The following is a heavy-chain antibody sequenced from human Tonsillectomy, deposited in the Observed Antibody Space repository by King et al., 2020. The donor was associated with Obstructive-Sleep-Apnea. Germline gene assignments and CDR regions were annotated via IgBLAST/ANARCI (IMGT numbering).Heavy chain of an antibody. Sequence: QLVQSGAEVKKPGASVKVSCKASGYTFTGYYMHWVRQAPGPGLEWMGGINPNSGGTNYAQKFQGRVTMTRDTSISTAYMELSRLRSDDTAVYYCARAADSTKLRYVDWSAENWFDPWGQGTLVTVSS. CDR3: ARAADSTKLRYVDWSAENWFDP. V-gene: IGHV1-2*02. CDR1: GYTFTGYY. J-gene: IGHJ5*02. CDR2: INPNSGGT. D-gene: IGHD3-9*01.